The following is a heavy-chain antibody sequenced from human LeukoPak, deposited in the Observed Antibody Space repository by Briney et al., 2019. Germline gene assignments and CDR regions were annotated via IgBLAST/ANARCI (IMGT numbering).Heavy chain of an antibody. V-gene: IGHV1-69*01. J-gene: IGHJ3*02. CDR2: IIPIFGTA. CDR1: GGTFSSYA. CDR3: ARGRDCSGGSCYARHDAFDI. Sequence: SVKVSCKASGGTFSSYAISWLRQAPVQGLEWMGGIIPIFGTANYAQKFQGRVTITADESTSTAYMELSSLRSEDTAVYYCARGRDCSGGSCYARHDAFDIWGQGTMVTVSS. D-gene: IGHD2-15*01.